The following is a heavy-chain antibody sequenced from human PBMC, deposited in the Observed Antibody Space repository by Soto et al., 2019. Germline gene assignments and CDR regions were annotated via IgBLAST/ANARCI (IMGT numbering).Heavy chain of an antibody. Sequence: PSETRSHSCTGSAGSMSSSRCHWGWILQPPGKGLEWIASIKYSGTTFYNPSLKSRVTLSVDTSKNQFALKLSSVTAAETAVYYCARHGITGSYSAAFDIWGQGTMVTVS. CDR2: IKYSGTT. CDR1: AGSMSSSRCH. CDR3: ARHGITGSYSAAFDI. V-gene: IGHV4-39*01. J-gene: IGHJ3*02. D-gene: IGHD1-26*01.